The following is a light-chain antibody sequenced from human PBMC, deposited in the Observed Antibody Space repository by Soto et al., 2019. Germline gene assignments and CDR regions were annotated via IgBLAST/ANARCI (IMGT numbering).Light chain of an antibody. J-gene: IGLJ1*01. CDR3: SSYAGSNNFV. Sequence: ALTQHPSASGFPGQSVTISCTGTSSDVGYYDYVTWYQQHLGKAPKPVIYEVTKRPSVVPDRVSDSKSGNTASLTVSGLRAEDEADYYCSSYAGSNNFVFGSGTKVTVL. CDR2: EVT. CDR1: SSDVGYYDY. V-gene: IGLV2-8*01.